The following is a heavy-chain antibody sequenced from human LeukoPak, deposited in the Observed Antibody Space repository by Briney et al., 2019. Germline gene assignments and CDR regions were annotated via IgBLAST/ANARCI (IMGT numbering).Heavy chain of an antibody. Sequence: GESLKISCKASGFSLISYWIGWVRQMPGRGLEWMGIIYPFNSDIRYSPSSQGQVTVSFDKSISTAYLQWSSLKASDTAIYYCARRSVDYGMDVWGQGTTVTVSS. CDR1: GFSLISYW. V-gene: IGHV5-51*01. J-gene: IGHJ6*02. CDR3: ARRSVDYGMDV. CDR2: IYPFNSDI.